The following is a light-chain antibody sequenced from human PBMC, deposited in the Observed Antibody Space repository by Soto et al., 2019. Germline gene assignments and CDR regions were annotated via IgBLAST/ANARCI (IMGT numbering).Light chain of an antibody. V-gene: IGLV2-14*01. CDR2: EVS. J-gene: IGLJ1*01. CDR1: RSDIGLYNY. CDR3: SSYIINSTPYV. Sequence: QSALTQPASVSGSPGQSITISCAGTRSDIGLYNYVSWYQQHPGKAPKIMIYEVSHRPSGVSNRFSGSKSGNTASLTISGLQAEDEADYYCSSYIINSTPYVFGPGTKLTVL.